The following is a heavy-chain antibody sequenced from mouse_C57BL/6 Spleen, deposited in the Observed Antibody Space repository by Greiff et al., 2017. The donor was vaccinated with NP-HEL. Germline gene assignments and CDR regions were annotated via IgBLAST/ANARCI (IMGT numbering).Heavy chain of an antibody. CDR1: GFTFSSYG. D-gene: IGHD1-1*01. Sequence: EVQLQESGGDLVKPGGSLKLSCAASGFTFSSYGMSWVRQTPDKRLEWVATISSGGSYTYYPDSVKGRFTISRDNAKNTLYLQMSSLKSEDTAMYYCARRPLRYYAMDYWGQGTSVTVSS. J-gene: IGHJ4*01. CDR3: ARRPLRYYAMDY. CDR2: ISSGGSYT. V-gene: IGHV5-6*01.